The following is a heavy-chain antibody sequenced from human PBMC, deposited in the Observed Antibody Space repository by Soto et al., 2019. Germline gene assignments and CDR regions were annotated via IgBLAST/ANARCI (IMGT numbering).Heavy chain of an antibody. V-gene: IGHV4-34*01. CDR2: INHSGST. Sequence: SETLSLTCAVYGGSFSGYYWSWIRQPPGKGLEWIGEINHSGSTNYNPSLKSRVTISVDTSKNQFSLKLSSVTAADTAVYYCARERRSQLRYFDWFPYYFDYWGQGTLVTVS. CDR1: GGSFSGYY. D-gene: IGHD3-9*01. J-gene: IGHJ4*02. CDR3: ARERRSQLRYFDWFPYYFDY.